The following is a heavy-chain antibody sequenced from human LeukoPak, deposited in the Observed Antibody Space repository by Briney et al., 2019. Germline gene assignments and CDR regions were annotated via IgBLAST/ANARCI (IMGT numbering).Heavy chain of an antibody. J-gene: IGHJ6*02. D-gene: IGHD5-24*01. CDR1: GGSISSGDYY. V-gene: IGHV4-30-4*01. CDR3: AREAGDGYNYPYYYGMDV. Sequence: SETLSLTCTVSGGSISSGDYYWSWIRHPPGKGLEWIGYIYYSGSTYYNPSLKSRVTISVDTSKNQFSLKLSSVTAADTAVYYCAREAGDGYNYPYYYGMDVWGQGTTVTVSS. CDR2: IYYSGST.